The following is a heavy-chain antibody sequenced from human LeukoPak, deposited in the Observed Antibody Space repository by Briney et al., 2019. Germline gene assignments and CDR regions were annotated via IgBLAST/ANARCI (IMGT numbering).Heavy chain of an antibody. D-gene: IGHD3-9*01. J-gene: IGHJ4*02. Sequence: GESLKISCKGSGYSFTSYWIGWVRQMPGKGLEWMGIIYPGDSDTRYSPSFQGQVTISADKSISTAYLQWGSLKASDTAMYYCARGYFDWLLPTDYWGQGTLVTVSS. CDR2: IYPGDSDT. V-gene: IGHV5-51*01. CDR3: ARGYFDWLLPTDY. CDR1: GYSFTSYW.